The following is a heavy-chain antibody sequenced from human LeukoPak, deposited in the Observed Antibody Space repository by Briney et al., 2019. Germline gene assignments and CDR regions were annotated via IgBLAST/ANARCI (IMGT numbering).Heavy chain of an antibody. J-gene: IGHJ5*02. V-gene: IGHV3-21*06. D-gene: IGHD6-13*01. CDR3: AREGRAYRYSSSWYPTPSWFDP. Sequence: GGSLRLSCSASGFTFSDYWMTWVRQAPGKGLEWVSSINSRSNDIYYADSVKGRFTISRDNAKNSLYLQMNSLRAEDTAVYYCAREGRAYRYSSSWYPTPSWFDPWGQGTLVTVSS. CDR1: GFTFSDYW. CDR2: INSRSNDI.